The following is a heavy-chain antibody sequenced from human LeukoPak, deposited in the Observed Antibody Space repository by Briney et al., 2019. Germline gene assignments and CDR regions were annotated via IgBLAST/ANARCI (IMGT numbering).Heavy chain of an antibody. CDR2: ISSSGSTI. J-gene: IGHJ4*02. D-gene: IGHD4-17*01. Sequence: PGGSLRLSCAASGFTFSSYEMNWVRQAPGKGLEWVSYISSSGSTIYYADSVKGRFTISRDNAKNSLYLQMNSLRAEDTAVYYCARGYGDYGFLISNWGQGTLVTVSS. CDR3: ARGYGDYGFLISN. CDR1: GFTFSSYE. V-gene: IGHV3-48*03.